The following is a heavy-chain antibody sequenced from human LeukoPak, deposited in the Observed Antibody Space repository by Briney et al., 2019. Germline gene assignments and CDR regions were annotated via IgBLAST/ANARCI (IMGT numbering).Heavy chain of an antibody. CDR1: GYTFTTYY. CDR3: ARDMGAIDY. CDR2: INPSGGST. D-gene: IGHD1-26*01. J-gene: IGHJ4*02. V-gene: IGHV1-46*01. Sequence: GASVKVSCTASGYTFTTYYMHWVRQAPGQGLEWMGIINPSGGSTSYAQKFQGRVTMTRDMSTSTVYMELSSLRSEDTAVYYCARDMGAIDYWGQGTLVTVSS.